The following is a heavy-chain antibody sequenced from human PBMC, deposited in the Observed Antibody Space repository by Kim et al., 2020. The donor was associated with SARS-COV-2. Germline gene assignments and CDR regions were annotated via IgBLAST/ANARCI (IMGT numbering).Heavy chain of an antibody. CDR2: ISGSGGST. CDR3: AISEYSSGWYRWFDP. J-gene: IGHJ5*02. V-gene: IGHV3-23*01. Sequence: GGSLRLSCAASGFTFSSYAMSWVRQAPGKGLEWVSAISGSGGSTYYADSVKGRFTISRDNSKNTLYLQMNSLRAEDTAVYYCAISEYSSGWYRWFDPWGQGTLVTVSS. D-gene: IGHD6-19*01. CDR1: GFTFSSYA.